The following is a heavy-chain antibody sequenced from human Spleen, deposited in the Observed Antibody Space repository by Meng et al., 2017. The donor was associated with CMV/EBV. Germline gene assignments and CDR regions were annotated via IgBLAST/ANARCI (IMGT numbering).Heavy chain of an antibody. D-gene: IGHD6-19*01. J-gene: IGHJ5*02. CDR1: GGSISSYY. Sequence: QVQLQEPGPGPVKPSETLSLTCTVFGGSISSYYWSWIRQPAGKGLEWIGRIYTSGSTNYNPSLKSRVTMSVDTSKNQFPLKLSSVTAADTAVYYCARDRWAVAGPNWFDPWGQGTLVTVSS. V-gene: IGHV4-4*07. CDR3: ARDRWAVAGPNWFDP. CDR2: IYTSGST.